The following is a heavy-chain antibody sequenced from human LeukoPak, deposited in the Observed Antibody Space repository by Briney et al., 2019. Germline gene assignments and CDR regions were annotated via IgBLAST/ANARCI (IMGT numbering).Heavy chain of an antibody. D-gene: IGHD3-9*01. V-gene: IGHV4-39*01. CDR3: ARQSTGYGDY. CDR1: GGSISSSSYY. CDR2: IFYSGNT. Sequence: SETLSLTCTVSGGSISSSSYYWGWIRQPPGKGLEWIGSIFYSGNTYCNPSLMSRVTISVDTSKNQFSLKLSSVTAADTAMYYCARQSTGYGDYWGQGTLVTVSS. J-gene: IGHJ4*02.